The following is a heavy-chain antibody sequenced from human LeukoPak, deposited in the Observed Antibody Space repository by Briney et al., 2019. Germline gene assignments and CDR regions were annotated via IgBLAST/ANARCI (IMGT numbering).Heavy chain of an antibody. CDR3: VRQGGPRLATFDS. J-gene: IGHJ4*02. CDR2: INHSGDS. CDR1: GGSFSGHY. Sequence: SETLSLTCAVYGGSFSGHYWSWIRQSPGKGLEWIGEINHSGDSKYNPSLKSRVTISVDMSRNQFSLNLASVTAADTALYYCVRQGGPRLATFDSWGQGTLVTVSS. V-gene: IGHV4-34*01. D-gene: IGHD6-19*01.